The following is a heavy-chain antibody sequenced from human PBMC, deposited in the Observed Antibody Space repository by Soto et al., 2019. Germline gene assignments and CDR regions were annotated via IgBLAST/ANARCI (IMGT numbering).Heavy chain of an antibody. CDR2: IYYTGSS. Sequence: QVQLQESGPGLVKPSETLSLTCTVSGGSVSSGNYYWSWIRQPPGKGLEWIGFIYYTGSSSYNPSPKRRVTXAXXXSXXQFALTLTSVTAADPAAYYCASAVYCSGGSCSFDPWGQGTLVTVSS. CDR1: GGSVSSGNYY. CDR3: ASAVYCSGGSCSFDP. V-gene: IGHV4-61*01. J-gene: IGHJ5*02. D-gene: IGHD2-15*01.